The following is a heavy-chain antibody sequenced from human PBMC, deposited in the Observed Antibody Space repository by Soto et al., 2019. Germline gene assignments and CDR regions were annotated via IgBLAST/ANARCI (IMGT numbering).Heavy chain of an antibody. D-gene: IGHD3-10*01. CDR3: ARVLLWFGELLYLDY. Sequence: SETLSLTCTVSGGSISSGDYYWSWIRQPPGKGLEWIGYIYYSGSTYYNPSLKSRVTISVDTSKNQFSLKLSSVTAADTAVYYCARVLLWFGELLYLDYWGQGTLVTVSS. V-gene: IGHV4-30-4*01. CDR1: GGSISSGDYY. CDR2: IYYSGST. J-gene: IGHJ4*02.